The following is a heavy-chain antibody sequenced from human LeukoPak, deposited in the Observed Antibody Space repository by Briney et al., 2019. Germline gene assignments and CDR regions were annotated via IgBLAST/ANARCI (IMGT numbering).Heavy chain of an antibody. CDR3: ARYSGYSSSWYGEFDY. J-gene: IGHJ4*02. D-gene: IGHD6-13*01. V-gene: IGHV3-74*01. CDR2: INNDGRST. CDR1: GFTFNNHW. Sequence: GGSLRLSCAASGFTFNNHWMHWVRQAPGKGLVWVSRINNDGRSTAYADSVKGRFTISRDNAKNTVYLQMNSLRAEDTALYYCARYSGYSSSWYGEFDYWGQGTLVTVSS.